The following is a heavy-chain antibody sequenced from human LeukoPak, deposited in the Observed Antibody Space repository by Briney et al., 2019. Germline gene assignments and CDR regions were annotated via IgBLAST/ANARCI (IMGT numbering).Heavy chain of an antibody. V-gene: IGHV3-15*01. CDR1: GFTFSHTW. CDR3: TSILPH. CDR2: IKTNREGGTT. J-gene: IGHJ4*02. Sequence: PGGSLRLSCSGAGFTFSHTWLTWVRQAPGKGLEWVGRIKTNREGGTTDYAAPVRGRFSISRDDSKSIMYLHMNSLKTDDTAMYYCTSILPHWGQGTLVTVSS.